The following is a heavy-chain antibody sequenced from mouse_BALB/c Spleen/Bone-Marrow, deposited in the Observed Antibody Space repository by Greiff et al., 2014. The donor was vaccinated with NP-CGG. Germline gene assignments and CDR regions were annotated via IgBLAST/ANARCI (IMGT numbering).Heavy chain of an antibody. CDR1: GYTFTSYY. J-gene: IGHJ3*01. Sequence: LVESGAELVKPGASVKLSCKASGYTFTSYYMYWVKQRPGQGLEWIGEINPSNGGTNFNEKFKSKATLTVDKSSSTAYMQXSSXTFEDSAIYYCTRPYYGYVGYAYWGQGTQVTVSA. V-gene: IGHV1S81*02. CDR2: INPSNGGT. CDR3: TRPYYGYVGYAY. D-gene: IGHD1-2*01.